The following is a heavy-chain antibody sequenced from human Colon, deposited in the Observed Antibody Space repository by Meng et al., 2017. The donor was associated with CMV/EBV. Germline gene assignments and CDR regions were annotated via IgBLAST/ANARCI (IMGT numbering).Heavy chain of an antibody. CDR1: GFTFSSYT. CDR3: ARDKGILRGTFDY. V-gene: IGHV3-21*01. CDR2: ISTSATKI. Sequence: GESLKISCATSGFTFSSYTMHWVRQAPGKGLEWVSSISTSATKIYYADSVRGRFTVSRDDATDSLYLQLNSLRAEDTALYYCARDKGILRGTFDYWGQGTLVTVSS. D-gene: IGHD1-26*01. J-gene: IGHJ4*02.